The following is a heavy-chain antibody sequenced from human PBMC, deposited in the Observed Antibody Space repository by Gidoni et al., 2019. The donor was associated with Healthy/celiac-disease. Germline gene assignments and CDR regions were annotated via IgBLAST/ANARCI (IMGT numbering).Heavy chain of an antibody. D-gene: IGHD4-17*01. CDR1: GFPFSSYG. Sequence: QVQLVESGGGVVQTGWSLRPSCAASGFPFSSYGMHWVRQAPGKGLEWVAIKWYDGSNKYYADSVKGRFTISRDNSKNTLYLQMNSLRAKDTAVYYCAREIDYGGNSGPYFQHWGQGTLVTVSS. V-gene: IGHV3-33*01. J-gene: IGHJ1*01. CDR2: KWYDGSNK. CDR3: AREIDYGGNSGPYFQH.